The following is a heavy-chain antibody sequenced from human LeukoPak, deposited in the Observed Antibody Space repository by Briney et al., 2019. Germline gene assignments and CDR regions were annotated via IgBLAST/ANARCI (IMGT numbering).Heavy chain of an antibody. CDR2: ISYDGSNK. J-gene: IGHJ4*02. CDR3: AKTVGYSYGPFDY. Sequence: GGSLRLSCAASGFTFSSYAMSWVRQAPGKGLEWVAVISYDGSNKYYADSVKGRFTISRDNSKNTLYLQMNSLRAEDTAVYYCAKTVGYSYGPFDYWGQGTLVTVSS. D-gene: IGHD5-18*01. CDR1: GFTFSSYA. V-gene: IGHV3-30*18.